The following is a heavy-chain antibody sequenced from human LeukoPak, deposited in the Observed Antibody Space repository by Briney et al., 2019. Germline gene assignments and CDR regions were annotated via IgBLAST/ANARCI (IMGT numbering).Heavy chain of an antibody. CDR1: GFTFSSYG. V-gene: IGHV3-30*18. CDR2: ISYDGSNK. J-gene: IGHJ4*02. Sequence: GGSLRLSCAASGFTFSSYGMHWVRQAPGKGLEWVAVISYDGSNKYYADSVKGRFTISRDNSKNTLYLQMNSLRAEDTAVYYCAKAPEWLLLRLDYWGQGTLVTVSS. CDR3: AKAPEWLLLRLDY. D-gene: IGHD3-22*01.